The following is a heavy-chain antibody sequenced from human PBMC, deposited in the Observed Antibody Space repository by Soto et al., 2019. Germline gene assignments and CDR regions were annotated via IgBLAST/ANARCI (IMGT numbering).Heavy chain of an antibody. CDR1: GFTFSSYA. Sequence: GGSLRLSCAASGFTFSSYAMSWVRQAPGKGLEWVSAISGSGGSTYYADSVKGRFTISRDNSKNTLYLQMNSLRAEDTAVYYCAKEGGRWNDVRKRAIDYWGQGTLVTVSS. D-gene: IGHD1-1*01. CDR2: ISGSGGST. J-gene: IGHJ4*02. CDR3: AKEGGRWNDVRKRAIDY. V-gene: IGHV3-23*01.